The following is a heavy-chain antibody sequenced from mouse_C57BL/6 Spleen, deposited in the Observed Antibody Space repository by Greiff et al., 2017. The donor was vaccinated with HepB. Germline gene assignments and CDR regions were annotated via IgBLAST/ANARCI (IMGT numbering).Heavy chain of an antibody. J-gene: IGHJ2*01. CDR3: ARGGYYENYFDY. Sequence: QVQLQQSGAELARPGASVKMSCKASGYTFTSYTMHWVKQRPGQGLEWIGYINPSSGYTKYNQKFKDKATLTADKSSSTAYMQLSSLTSEDSAVYYCARGGYYENYFDYWGQGTTLTVSS. D-gene: IGHD2-3*01. V-gene: IGHV1-4*01. CDR2: INPSSGYT. CDR1: GYTFTSYT.